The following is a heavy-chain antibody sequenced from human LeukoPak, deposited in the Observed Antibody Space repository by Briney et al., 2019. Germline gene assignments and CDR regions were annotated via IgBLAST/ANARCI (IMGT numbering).Heavy chain of an antibody. Sequence: GASVKVSCKASGYTFTSYAMHWVRQAPGQRLEWMGWINAGNGNTEYSQKFQGRVTITRDTSASTAYMELSSLRSEDTAVYYCARGYDSSGYLRSPEYFQHWGQGTLVTVSS. CDR3: ARGYDSSGYLRSPEYFQH. CDR1: GYTFTSYA. D-gene: IGHD3-22*01. J-gene: IGHJ1*01. CDR2: INAGNGNT. V-gene: IGHV1-3*01.